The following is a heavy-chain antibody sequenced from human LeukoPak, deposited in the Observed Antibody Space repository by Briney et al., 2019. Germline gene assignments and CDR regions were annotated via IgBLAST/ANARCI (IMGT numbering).Heavy chain of an antibody. CDR3: ARNYDYSEYFDY. CDR1: GFTFSSYE. Sequence: GGSLRLSCAASGFTFSSYEMNWVRQAPGKGLEWVSYISSSGSTIYYADSVKGRFTISRDNAKNSLYLQMNSLRAEDTAVYYCARNYDYSEYFDYWGQGPLVTVSS. V-gene: IGHV3-48*03. D-gene: IGHD4-11*01. CDR2: ISSSGSTI. J-gene: IGHJ4*02.